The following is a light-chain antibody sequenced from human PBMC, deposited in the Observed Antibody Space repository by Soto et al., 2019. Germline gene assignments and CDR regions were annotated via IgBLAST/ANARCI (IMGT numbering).Light chain of an antibody. CDR3: TSYTSSTHFYV. CDR2: DVS. CDR1: RTDVSDGYDY. V-gene: IGLV2-14*03. J-gene: IGLJ1*01. Sequence: QSVLTLPAAVSECPGQSIAHSCAGDRTDVSDGYDYVAWYQQHPGQAPQLIIYDVSDRPSGVSDRFSGYKSGNTASLTISGLQAEDEAEYYCTSYTSSTHFYVFGTGTKVTVL.